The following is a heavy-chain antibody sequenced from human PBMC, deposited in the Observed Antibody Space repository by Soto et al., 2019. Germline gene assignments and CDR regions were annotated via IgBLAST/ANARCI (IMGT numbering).Heavy chain of an antibody. Sequence: QITLKEAGPTLVKPTQTLTLTCSFSGSSLSTNGVGVAWIRQPPGKALEWLALITWDDDRRYTPSLKSRLTITKDTSKTQVVLTMTNMDPVDTATYYCALRPATGQGYCDNGGQGTLFTVSS. D-gene: IGHD2-15*01. V-gene: IGHV2-5*02. J-gene: IGHJ4*02. CDR1: GSSLSTNGVG. CDR3: ALRPATGQGYCDN. CDR2: ITWDDDR.